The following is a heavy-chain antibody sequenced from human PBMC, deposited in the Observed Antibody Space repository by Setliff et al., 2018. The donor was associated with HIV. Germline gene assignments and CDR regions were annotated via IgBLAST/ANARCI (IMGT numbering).Heavy chain of an antibody. CDR1: GGPFSSSSYY. Sequence: PSETLSLTCTVSGGPFSSSSYYWGWIRQPPGKGLEWIGSLRPSGNTYYNPSLKSRVTISVDTSKNQFSLKVNSVTAADTAVYYCARGARLLAGYSDRWDYYYMDVWGKGTTVTVSS. CDR3: ARGARLLAGYSDRWDYYYMDV. CDR2: LRPSGNT. J-gene: IGHJ6*03. D-gene: IGHD6-13*01. V-gene: IGHV4-39*01.